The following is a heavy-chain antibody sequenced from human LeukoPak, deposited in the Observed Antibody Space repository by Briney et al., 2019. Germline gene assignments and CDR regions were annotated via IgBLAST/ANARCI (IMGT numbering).Heavy chain of an antibody. Sequence: KPGGSLRLSCAASGFTFSSCSMNWVRQAPGKGLEWVSSISSSSSYIYYADSVKGRFTISRDNAKNSLYLQMNSLRAEDTAVYYCARGHCSGGSCEIDYWGQGTLVTVSS. CDR3: ARGHCSGGSCEIDY. CDR1: GFTFSSCS. D-gene: IGHD2-15*01. CDR2: ISSSSSYI. V-gene: IGHV3-21*01. J-gene: IGHJ4*02.